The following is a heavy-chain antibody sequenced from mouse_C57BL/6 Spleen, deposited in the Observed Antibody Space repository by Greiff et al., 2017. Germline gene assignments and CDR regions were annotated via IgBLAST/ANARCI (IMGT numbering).Heavy chain of an antibody. J-gene: IGHJ3*01. CDR2: IYPGDGDT. V-gene: IGHV1-80*01. Sequence: VKLQQSGAELVKPGASVKISCKASGYAFSGYWMNWVKQRPGKGLEWIGQIYPGDGDTNYNGKFKGKATLTADKSSSTAYMQLSSLTSEDSAVYFCASEEDYCGSRFADWGQGTLVTVSA. CDR3: ASEEDYCGSRFAD. D-gene: IGHD1-1*01. CDR1: GYAFSGYW.